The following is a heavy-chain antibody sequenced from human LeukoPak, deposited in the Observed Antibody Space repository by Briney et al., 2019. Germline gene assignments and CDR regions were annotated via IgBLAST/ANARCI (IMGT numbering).Heavy chain of an antibody. CDR1: GLPFSSYG. V-gene: IGHV3-23*01. D-gene: IGHD3-22*01. CDR2: ISGSGGST. J-gene: IGHJ4*02. CDR3: AKDGNTYYYDSSGHEVGY. Sequence: GGSLSLFCGVSGLPFSSYGMRCVRQASGRGLEGVSAISGSGGSTYYADSVKGRFNISRDNYQNTLYVQKQSVRAEHGAVYHCAKDGNTYYYDSSGHEVGYWGQGTLVTVSS.